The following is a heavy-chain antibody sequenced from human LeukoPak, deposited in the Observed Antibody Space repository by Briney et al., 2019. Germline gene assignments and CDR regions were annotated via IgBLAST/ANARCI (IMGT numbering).Heavy chain of an antibody. CDR2: INPNSGGT. V-gene: IGHV1-2*06. D-gene: IGHD1-26*01. CDR1: GYTFTGYY. CDR3: SIVGATTRYYFDY. Sequence: ASXXVSCKASGYTFTGYYMHWVRQAPGQGLEWMGRINPNSGGTNYAQKFQGRVTMTRDTSISTAYMELSRLRSDDTAVYYCSIVGATTRYYFDYWGQGTLVTVSS. J-gene: IGHJ4*02.